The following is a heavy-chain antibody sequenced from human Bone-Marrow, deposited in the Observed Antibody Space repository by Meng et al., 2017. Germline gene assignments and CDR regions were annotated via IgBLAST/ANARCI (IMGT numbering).Heavy chain of an antibody. V-gene: IGHV3-73*01. D-gene: IGHD2-15*01. Sequence: GESLKISCAASGFTFSGSAMHWVRQASGKGLEWVGRIRSKANSYATAYAASVKGRFTISRDDSKNTAYLQMNSLKTEDTAVYYCTRPVVAAEWGWEDVWGHGTTVTVSS. J-gene: IGHJ6*01. CDR1: GFTFSGSA. CDR2: IRSKANSYAT. CDR3: TRPVVAAEWGWEDV.